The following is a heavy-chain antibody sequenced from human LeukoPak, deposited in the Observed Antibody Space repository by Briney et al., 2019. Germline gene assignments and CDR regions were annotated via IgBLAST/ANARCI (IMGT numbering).Heavy chain of an antibody. CDR1: GFTLSNAW. CDR3: TTGRAMVVFDY. CDR2: IKSKTDGGTT. J-gene: IGHJ4*02. V-gene: IGHV3-15*01. D-gene: IGHD5-18*01. Sequence: GGSLRLSCAASGFTLSNAWMSWVRQAPGKGLEWVGRIKSKTDGGTTDYAAPAKGRFTISRDDSKNTLYLQMNSLKTEDTAVYYCTTGRAMVVFDYWGQGTLVTVSS.